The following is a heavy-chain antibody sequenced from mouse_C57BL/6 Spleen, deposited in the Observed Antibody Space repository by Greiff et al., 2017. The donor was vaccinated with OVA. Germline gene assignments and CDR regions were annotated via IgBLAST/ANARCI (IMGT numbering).Heavy chain of an antibody. CDR2: ISDGGSYT. J-gene: IGHJ1*03. CDR1: GFTFSSYA. D-gene: IGHD1-1*01. Sequence: DVMLVESGGGLVKPGGSLKLSCAASGFTFSSYAMSWVRQTPEKRLEWVATISDGGSYTYYPDNVKGRFTISRDNAKTNLYLQMSHLKSEDTAMYYCARDPRITTVVDWYFDVRGTGTTVTVSS. V-gene: IGHV5-4*01. CDR3: ARDPRITTVVDWYFDV.